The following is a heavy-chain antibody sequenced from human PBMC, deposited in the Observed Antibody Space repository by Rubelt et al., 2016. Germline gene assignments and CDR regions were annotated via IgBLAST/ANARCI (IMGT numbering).Heavy chain of an antibody. D-gene: IGHD6-19*01. Sequence: QVQLQESGPGLVKPSETLSLTCTVSGGSISSYYWSWIRQPPGKGLEWIGYIYYSGSTNYNPSLKSRVTISVDTSKNQFSLKLSSVTAADTAVYYCARGRAVAGALDYWGQGTLVTVSS. J-gene: IGHJ4*02. CDR1: GGSISSYY. CDR3: ARGRAVAGALDY. CDR2: IYYSGST. V-gene: IGHV4-59*01.